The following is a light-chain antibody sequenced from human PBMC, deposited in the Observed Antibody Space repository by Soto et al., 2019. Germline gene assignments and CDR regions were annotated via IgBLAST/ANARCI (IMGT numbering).Light chain of an antibody. J-gene: IGKJ1*01. V-gene: IGKV1-39*01. Sequence: DIQMTQSPSSLSASVGDRVTITCRASQNIGTSLNWYQQKPGQPPRLLIYAASRRAAGIPDTFSGSGSGTDFTLTITRLEPEDFALYYCQQYGHSPRTFGQGTKVEVK. CDR1: QNIGTS. CDR2: AAS. CDR3: QQYGHSPRT.